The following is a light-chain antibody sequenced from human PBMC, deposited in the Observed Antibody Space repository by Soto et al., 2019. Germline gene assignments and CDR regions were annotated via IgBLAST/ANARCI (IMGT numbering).Light chain of an antibody. J-gene: IGKJ1*01. CDR1: HRVRSS. CDR3: QHYNAWRGT. Sequence: EVGMTQSPATLSVSPGERATLSCSASHRVRSSLDWYQQRPGQPPRLLISGASIRAAGMPAGFSGRGFGTEFALTISSLQSGDFAVYYCQHYNAWRGTVSLGTKVDIK. V-gene: IGKV3-15*01. CDR2: GAS.